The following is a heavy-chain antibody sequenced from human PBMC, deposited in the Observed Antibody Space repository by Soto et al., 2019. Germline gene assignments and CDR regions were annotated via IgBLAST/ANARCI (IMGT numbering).Heavy chain of an antibody. Sequence: PSDPLAPTCPPLGWPSIVYYWSWFRQPPGKGRKWFREINHSGSTSYNPSLKSPDTLSVDTSKNQFSLKLSSVTAADTAVYDCAGGPLGYSYDYYRCEAWGAGTLVT. CDR2: INHSGST. J-gene: IGHJ5*01. CDR3: AGGPLGYSYDYYRCEA. V-gene: IGHV4-34*01. D-gene: IGHD5-18*01. CDR1: GWPSIVYY.